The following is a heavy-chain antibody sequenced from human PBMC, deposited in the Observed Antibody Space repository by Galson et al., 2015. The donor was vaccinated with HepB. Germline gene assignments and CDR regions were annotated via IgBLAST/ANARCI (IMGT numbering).Heavy chain of an antibody. CDR2: ISTSSDYR. CDR3: ARDSGGGLATAGGDS. J-gene: IGHJ4*02. V-gene: IGHV3-21*06. CDR1: GFIFSTYS. D-gene: IGHD6-13*01. Sequence: SLRLSCAASGFIFSTYSMNWVRQAPGKGLEWVSSISTSSDYRSYADSVRGRFIISRDNVKNSLYLQMDSLGAEDTAIYYCARDSGGGLATAGGDSWGQGTLVTVSS.